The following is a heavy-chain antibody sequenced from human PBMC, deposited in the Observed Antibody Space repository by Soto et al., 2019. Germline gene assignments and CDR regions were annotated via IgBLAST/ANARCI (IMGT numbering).Heavy chain of an antibody. CDR3: AKDHSVLDF. CDR2: ISYDGSNK. CDR1: GFTFSSYG. D-gene: IGHD2-15*01. Sequence: QVQLVESGGGVVQPGRSLRLSCAASGFTFSSYGMHWVRQAPGKGLEWVAVISYDGSNKYYADSVKGRFTISRDNSKNTLYLKMNMMRDEDTAVYYCAKDHSVLDFWGQGTTVTVSS. J-gene: IGHJ6*02. V-gene: IGHV3-30*18.